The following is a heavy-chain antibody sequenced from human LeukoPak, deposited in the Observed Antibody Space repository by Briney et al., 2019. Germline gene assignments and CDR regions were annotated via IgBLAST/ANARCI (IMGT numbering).Heavy chain of an antibody. CDR3: ARGGRRDGFDY. CDR2: IYSGGST. Sequence: GGSLRLSCAASGFTVSNNYMSWVRQAPGKGLEWVSVIYSGGSTYYAGSVKGRFTISRDNSKNTLYPQMNSLRAEDTAVYYSARGGRRDGFDYWGQGTLVTVSS. V-gene: IGHV3-66*01. J-gene: IGHJ4*02. D-gene: IGHD5-24*01. CDR1: GFTVSNNY.